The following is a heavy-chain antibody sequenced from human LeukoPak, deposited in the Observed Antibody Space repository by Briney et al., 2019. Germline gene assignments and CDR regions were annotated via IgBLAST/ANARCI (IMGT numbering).Heavy chain of an antibody. CDR3: ARDRAPRYCSGGSCYTHAFDI. J-gene: IGHJ3*02. CDR1: GYTFTSYG. D-gene: IGHD2-15*01. V-gene: IGHV1-18*01. Sequence: EASVKVSCKASGYTFTSYGLSWVRQAPGQGLEWMGWISAYNGNTNYAQKLQGRVTMTTGTSTSTAYMELRSLRSDDTAVYYCARDRAPRYCSGGSCYTHAFDIWGQGTMVTVSS. CDR2: ISAYNGNT.